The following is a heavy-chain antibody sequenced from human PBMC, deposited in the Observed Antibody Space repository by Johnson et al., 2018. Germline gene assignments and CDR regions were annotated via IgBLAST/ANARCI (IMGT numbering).Heavy chain of an antibody. J-gene: IGHJ4*02. CDR3: ARYSSNYHDPAGFYHYY. D-gene: IGHD3-22*01. V-gene: IGHV1-69*01. CDR1: GTNFRSFT. Sequence: QVQLVESGAEVTKPGSSVTVSCKASGTNFRSFTFSWVRQAPGQGLEWMGGIIPMFGKPIYAQKFQGRRTISSDESTSTDYLELSGLGSGDTAIYYCARYSSNYHDPAGFYHYYWCQGTLVTVSA. CDR2: IIPMFGKP.